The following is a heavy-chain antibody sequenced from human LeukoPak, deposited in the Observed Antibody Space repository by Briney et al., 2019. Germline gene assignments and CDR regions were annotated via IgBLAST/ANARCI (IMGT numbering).Heavy chain of an antibody. CDR1: GYTFTSYD. CDR2: MNPNNGNT. Sequence: ASVKVSCKASGYTFTSYDINWVRQATGQGLEWMGWMNPNNGNTGFAQKFQGRVTVTRNTSISTAYMELRSLRSEDTAVYYCARDPVVVGIYNWFDPWGQGALVTVSS. D-gene: IGHD2-2*01. CDR3: ARDPVVVGIYNWFDP. J-gene: IGHJ5*02. V-gene: IGHV1-8*01.